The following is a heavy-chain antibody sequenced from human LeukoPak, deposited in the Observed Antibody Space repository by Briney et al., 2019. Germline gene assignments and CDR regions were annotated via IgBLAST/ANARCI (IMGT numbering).Heavy chain of an antibody. CDR1: DYSISSGHY. CDR3: ARPSGGYPVYYFDY. D-gene: IGHD2-15*01. V-gene: IGHV4-38-2*01. J-gene: IGHJ4*02. Sequence: SETLSLTRAVSDYSISSGHYWGWIRQPPGRGLEWIGSIYHSGGTYYNASLKSRVTISVDTSKNQFSLKLSSMTAADTAVYYCARPSGGYPVYYFDYWGQGTLVTGSS. CDR2: IYHSGGT.